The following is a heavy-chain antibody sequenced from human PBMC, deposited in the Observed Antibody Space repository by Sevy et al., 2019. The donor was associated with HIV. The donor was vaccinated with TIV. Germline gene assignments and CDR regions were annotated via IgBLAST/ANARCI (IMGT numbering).Heavy chain of an antibody. CDR3: ARAMGV. V-gene: IGHV3-7*01. CDR2: INQDGSEK. CDR1: GITISSHW. J-gene: IGHJ6*02. Sequence: GGSLRLSCVGSGITISSHWMNWVRQAPGEGLEWVANINQDGSEKYHVDSVKGRFTISRDNAKNSGYLQMHSLRVEDSGVYYCARAMGVWGQGTTVTVS.